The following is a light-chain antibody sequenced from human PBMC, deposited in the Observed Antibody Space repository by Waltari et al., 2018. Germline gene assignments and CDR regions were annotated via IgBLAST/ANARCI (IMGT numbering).Light chain of an antibody. Sequence: QSSLTQPASVSGSPGQSITIACSRTSSDLRNVNFVSWYQQYPGKAPKPIIYDVNNRPSGVSDRFSGSTSGNTASLTISGLQAEDEADYYCSLYTTNTRVFGGGTKLTVL. CDR2: DVN. V-gene: IGLV2-14*03. J-gene: IGLJ3*02. CDR3: SLYTTNTRV. CDR1: SSDLRNVNF.